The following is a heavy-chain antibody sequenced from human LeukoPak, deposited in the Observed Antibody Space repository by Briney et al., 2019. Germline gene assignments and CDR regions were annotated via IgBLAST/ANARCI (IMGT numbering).Heavy chain of an antibody. CDR2: IYYSGST. Sequence: IPSETLSLTCTVSGGSISSYYWSWIRQPPGKGLEWIGYIYYSGSTNYNPSLKSRVTISVDTSRNQFSLKLSSVTAADTAVYYCARAGYDILTGYYSGPPDAFDIWGQGTMVTVSS. CDR1: GGSISSYY. D-gene: IGHD3-9*01. V-gene: IGHV4-59*01. CDR3: ARAGYDILTGYYSGPPDAFDI. J-gene: IGHJ3*02.